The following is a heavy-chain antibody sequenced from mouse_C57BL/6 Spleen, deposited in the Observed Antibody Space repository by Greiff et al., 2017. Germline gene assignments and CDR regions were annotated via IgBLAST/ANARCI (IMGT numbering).Heavy chain of an antibody. CDR3: ARRDYYYGSSLDY. D-gene: IGHD1-1*01. CDR2: IYPRSGNT. J-gene: IGHJ2*01. V-gene: IGHV1-81*01. CDR1: GYTFTSYG. Sequence: QVQLKESGAELARPGASVKLSCKASGYTFTSYGISWVKQRTGQGLEWIGEIYPRSGNTYYNEQFKGKATLTADKSSSTAYIELRSLTSEDSAVYFCARRDYYYGSSLDYWGQGTTLTVSS.